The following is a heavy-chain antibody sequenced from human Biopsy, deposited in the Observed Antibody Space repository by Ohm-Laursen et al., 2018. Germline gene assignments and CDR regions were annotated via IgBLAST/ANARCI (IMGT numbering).Heavy chain of an antibody. V-gene: IGHV3-53*01. Sequence: SLRLSCAAFGFTVSRNYMTWVRQAPGKGLEWVSVIDSGGYTHYTDSAKGRFTISRDNSKNTLYLQMNNLSAEDTAVYYCARSTYYYESSGTRRGLDIWGQGTMVTVSS. CDR2: IDSGGYT. D-gene: IGHD3-22*01. CDR1: GFTVSRNY. J-gene: IGHJ3*02. CDR3: ARSTYYYESSGTRRGLDI.